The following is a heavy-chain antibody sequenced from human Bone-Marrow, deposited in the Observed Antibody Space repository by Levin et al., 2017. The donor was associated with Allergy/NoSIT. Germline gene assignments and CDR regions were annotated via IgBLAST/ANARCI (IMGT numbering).Heavy chain of an antibody. V-gene: IGHV3-30*04. CDR3: ARDRTDLIAARPLN. CDR2: ISYDGSNK. D-gene: IGHD6-6*01. Sequence: GGSLRLSCAASGFTFSSYAMHWVRQAPGKGLEWVAVISYDGSNKYYADSVKGRFTISRDNSKNTLYLQMNSLRAEDTAVYYCARDRTDLIAARPLNWGQGTLVTVSS. CDR1: GFTFSSYA. J-gene: IGHJ4*02.